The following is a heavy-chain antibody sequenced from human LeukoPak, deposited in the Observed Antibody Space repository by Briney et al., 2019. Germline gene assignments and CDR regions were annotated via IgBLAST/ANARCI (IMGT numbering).Heavy chain of an antibody. CDR3: GSVYCSSTSCYIWDY. D-gene: IGHD2-2*02. V-gene: IGHV4-34*01. Sequence: SETLSLTCAVYGGSFSGYYWSWIRQPPGKGLEWIGEINHSGSTNYNPSLKSRVTISVDTSKKQFSLKLSSVAAAVTAVYYRGSVYCSSTSCYIWDYWGQGTLVTVSS. CDR2: INHSGST. CDR1: GGSFSGYY. J-gene: IGHJ4*02.